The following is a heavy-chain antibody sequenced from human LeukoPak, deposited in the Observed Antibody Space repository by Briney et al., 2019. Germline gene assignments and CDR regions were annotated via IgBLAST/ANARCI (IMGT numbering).Heavy chain of an antibody. J-gene: IGHJ4*02. CDR1: GITLGSSW. D-gene: IGHD3-10*01. CDR2: IKPVGSEK. V-gene: IGHV3-7*01. CDR3: ARESSDCYGSGSSNYFDY. Sequence: GRSLSLACAGSGITLGSSWMSWVRQAPGKGLGWVANIKPVGSEKYYVDSVTGPLTISRDNAKHSLYLQMTSLRTADPSVNDCARESSDCYGSGSSNYFDYWGQGTLVTVSS.